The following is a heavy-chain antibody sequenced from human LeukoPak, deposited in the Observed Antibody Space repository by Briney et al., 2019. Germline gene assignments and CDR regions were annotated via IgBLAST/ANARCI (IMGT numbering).Heavy chain of an antibody. V-gene: IGHV3-9*01. CDR3: AKDKVTGTTGDYFDY. D-gene: IGHD1-7*01. Sequence: GRSLRLSCAASGFTFDDYAMHWVRQAPGKGLEWVSGISWNSGSIGYADSVKGRFTISRDNAKNSLYLQMNSLRAEDTALYYCAKDKVTGTTGDYFDYWGQGTLVTVSS. J-gene: IGHJ4*02. CDR1: GFTFDDYA. CDR2: ISWNSGSI.